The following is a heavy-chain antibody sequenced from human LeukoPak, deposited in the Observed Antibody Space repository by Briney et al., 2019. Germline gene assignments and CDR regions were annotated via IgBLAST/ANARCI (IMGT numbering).Heavy chain of an antibody. V-gene: IGHV3-33*01. CDR3: ASLSRPYSSGWSEFDY. J-gene: IGHJ4*02. D-gene: IGHD6-19*01. Sequence: PGGSLRLSCAASGFTFSSYGMHWVRQAPGKGLEWVAVIWYDGSNKYYADSVKGRFTISRDNSKNTLYLQMNSLRAEDTAVYYCASLSRPYSSGWSEFDYWGREPWSPSPQ. CDR2: IWYDGSNK. CDR1: GFTFSSYG.